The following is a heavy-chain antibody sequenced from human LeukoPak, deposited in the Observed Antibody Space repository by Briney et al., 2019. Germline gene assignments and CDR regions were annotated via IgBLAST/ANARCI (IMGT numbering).Heavy chain of an antibody. D-gene: IGHD3-3*01. J-gene: IGHJ4*02. CDR2: ISGSGGST. Sequence: GGSLRLSCAASGFTFSSYGMSWVHQAPGKGLEWVSAISGSGGSTYYADSVKGRFTISRDNSKNTLYLQMNSLRAEDTAVYYCAKEGRRITIFGVVTYFDYWGQGTLVTVSS. CDR3: AKEGRRITIFGVVTYFDY. V-gene: IGHV3-23*01. CDR1: GFTFSSYG.